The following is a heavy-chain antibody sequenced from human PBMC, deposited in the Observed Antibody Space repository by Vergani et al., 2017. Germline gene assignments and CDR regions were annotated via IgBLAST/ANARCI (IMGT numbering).Heavy chain of an antibody. CDR3: ARANPSSGSYCN. CDR1: GGSVSSGSYY. J-gene: IGHJ3*01. Sequence: QVQLQESGPGLVKPSETLSLTCTVSGGSVSSGSYYWSWIRQPAGKGLEWIGYIYYSGSTYYNPSLKRRVTISVETSKNHFSLKLSSVTAADTAVYYCARANPSSGSYCNWGQGTMVTVSS. CDR2: IYYSGST. D-gene: IGHD1-26*01. V-gene: IGHV4-61*10.